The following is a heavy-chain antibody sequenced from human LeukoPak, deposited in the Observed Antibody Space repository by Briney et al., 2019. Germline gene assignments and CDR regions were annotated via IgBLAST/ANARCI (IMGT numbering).Heavy chain of an antibody. CDR3: ATSLGFFPRFDP. CDR1: GGSISGYY. D-gene: IGHD2/OR15-2a*01. Sequence: SETLSLTCTVSGGSISGYYWSWIRQTPGKGLEWIGYMFHSGSAKYNPSLESRVTISVDTSNNQFSLILRSVTSADTAVYYCATSLGFFPRFDPWGQAILVTVSS. CDR2: MFHSGSA. J-gene: IGHJ5*02. V-gene: IGHV4-59*01.